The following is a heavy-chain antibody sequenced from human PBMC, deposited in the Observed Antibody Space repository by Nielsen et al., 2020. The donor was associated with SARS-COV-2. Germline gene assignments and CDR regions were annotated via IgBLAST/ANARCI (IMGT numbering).Heavy chain of an antibody. J-gene: IGHJ4*02. D-gene: IGHD1-1*01. CDR2: INANSVGT. CDR1: GYTFTGYY. CDR3: ARGGQLGLWSRVADGFDY. Sequence: SVPFSCKASGYTFTGYYMHWVRQAPGQGLEWMGWINANSVGTNDAQKFQGWVTMTRDTSISTAYMELSRLRSDDTALYYCARGGQLGLWSRVADGFDYWGQVTLVTVSS. V-gene: IGHV1-2*04.